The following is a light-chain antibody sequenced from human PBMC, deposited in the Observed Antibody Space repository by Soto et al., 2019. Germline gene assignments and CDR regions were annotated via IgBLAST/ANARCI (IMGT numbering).Light chain of an antibody. Sequence: DIQMTHSPSSLSASVVYRVTITCLASQSISSYLNWYQQKPGKAPKLLIYAASSLQSGVPSRFSGSGSGTDFTLTISSLQPEDFATYYCQQSYSTPPTFGQGTRLEIK. J-gene: IGKJ5*01. V-gene: IGKV1-39*01. CDR1: QSISSY. CDR3: QQSYSTPPT. CDR2: AAS.